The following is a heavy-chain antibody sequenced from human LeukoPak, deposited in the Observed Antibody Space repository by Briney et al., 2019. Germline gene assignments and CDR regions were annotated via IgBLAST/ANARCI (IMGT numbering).Heavy chain of an antibody. CDR3: ARDLPYGDYVDY. Sequence: GGSLRLSCAASGFTLSDYYMSWIRQAPRKGLEWVSYISSSVSTIYYADSVKGRFTLSRDNAKNSLYLQMNSLRAEDTAVYYCARDLPYGDYVDYWGQGTLVTVSS. D-gene: IGHD4-17*01. CDR2: ISSSVSTI. CDR1: GFTLSDYY. V-gene: IGHV3-11*01. J-gene: IGHJ4*02.